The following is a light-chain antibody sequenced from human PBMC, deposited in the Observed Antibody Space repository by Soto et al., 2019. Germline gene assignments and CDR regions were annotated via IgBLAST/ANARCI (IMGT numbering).Light chain of an antibody. V-gene: IGLV2-8*01. CDR3: SSYAVTNIFV. Sequence: QSALTQTHSASGSPGQSVTISGTGTSSDVGGYTYVSWYQQHPGKAPKVIIYEVSKRPSGVPDRFSGSKSGSTASLTVSGLQAEDEADYYCSSYAVTNIFVFGTGTKVTVL. CDR2: EVS. CDR1: SSDVGGYTY. J-gene: IGLJ1*01.